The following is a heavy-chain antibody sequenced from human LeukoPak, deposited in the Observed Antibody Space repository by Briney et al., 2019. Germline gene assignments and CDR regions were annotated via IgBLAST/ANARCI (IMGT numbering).Heavy chain of an antibody. J-gene: IGHJ4*02. CDR1: GFTFSSYG. Sequence: GRSLRLSCAASGFTFSSYGMHWVRQAPGKGLEWVAVIWYDGSNKYYADSVKGRFTVSRDNSKNTLYLQMNSLRAEDTAVYYCAREGVGPFDYWGQGTLVTVSS. CDR2: IWYDGSNK. CDR3: AREGVGPFDY. V-gene: IGHV3-33*01.